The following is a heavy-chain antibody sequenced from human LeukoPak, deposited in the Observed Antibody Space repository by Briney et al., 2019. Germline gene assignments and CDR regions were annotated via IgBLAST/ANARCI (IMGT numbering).Heavy chain of an antibody. Sequence: GGSLRLSCAASGFTFSRYAMHWVRQAPGMGLAWVAVISNDGSNKYYSESVKGRFTISRDNSKNTLDLQMNSLRTEDTAMYYCVFLYTGWYTDGFDMWGQGTMVTVSS. CDR2: ISNDGSNK. V-gene: IGHV3-30*04. CDR1: GFTFSRYA. CDR3: VFLYTGWYTDGFDM. J-gene: IGHJ3*02. D-gene: IGHD6-19*01.